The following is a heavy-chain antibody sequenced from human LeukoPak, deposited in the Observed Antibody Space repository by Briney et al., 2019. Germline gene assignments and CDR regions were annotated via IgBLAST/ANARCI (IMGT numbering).Heavy chain of an antibody. CDR3: ARGRNNVLRFLEWLPEGYYFDY. J-gene: IGHJ4*02. Sequence: PSGTLSLTCAVSGGSISSSNWWSWVRQPPGKGLEWIGEIYHSGSTNYNPSLKSRVTISVDTSKNQFSLKLSSVAAADTAVYYCARGRNNVLRFLEWLPEGYYFDYWGQGTLVTVSS. D-gene: IGHD3-3*01. CDR2: IYHSGST. V-gene: IGHV4-4*02. CDR1: GGSISSSNW.